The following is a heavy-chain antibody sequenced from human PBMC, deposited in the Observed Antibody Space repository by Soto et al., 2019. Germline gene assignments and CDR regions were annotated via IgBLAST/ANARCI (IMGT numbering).Heavy chain of an antibody. J-gene: IGHJ4*02. D-gene: IGHD5-12*01. CDR2: INTDGSII. CDR3: AKDRAAGYTI. V-gene: IGHV3-74*01. CDR1: GLIFSNYK. Sequence: PGGSLRLSCAASGLIFSNYKMHWVRQAPGKGLVWVSRINTDGSIIDYADSVKGRFTISRDNSKNTLYLQMNSLRAEDTAVYYCAKDRAAGYTIWGQGTLVTVSS.